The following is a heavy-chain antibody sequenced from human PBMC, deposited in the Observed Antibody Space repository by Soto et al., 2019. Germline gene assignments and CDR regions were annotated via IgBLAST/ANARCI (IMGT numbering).Heavy chain of an antibody. J-gene: IGHJ4*02. D-gene: IGHD6-19*01. V-gene: IGHV2-5*02. Sequence: QITLKVSGPPLVKPTQTLTLTCTFSGFSLSTSGVGVGWIRQPPGKAPEWLALIYWDDDKRYIPSLKSRLTSSKASSKSQALLTMTIMDPVDTATYYCAHSYSSGWYYGPFAYWGQGTRVTVSS. CDR3: AHSYSSGWYYGPFAY. CDR2: IYWDDDK. CDR1: GFSLSTSGVG.